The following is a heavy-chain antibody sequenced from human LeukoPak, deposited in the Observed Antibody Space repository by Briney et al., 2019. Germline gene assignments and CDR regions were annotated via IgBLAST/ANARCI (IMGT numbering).Heavy chain of an antibody. CDR2: IIGSSGST. D-gene: IGHD5-12*01. V-gene: IGHV3-23*01. J-gene: IGHJ4*02. CDR1: GFTFASSA. Sequence: GGSLRLSCAASGFTFASSAMNWVRQAPGKGLEWVSLIIGSSGSTFYADSVKGRFTISRDKSKNTLYLQMNSLRAEDTAVYYCAKGAYDYIEIAYFDYWGQGSLVTVSS. CDR3: AKGAYDYIEIAYFDY.